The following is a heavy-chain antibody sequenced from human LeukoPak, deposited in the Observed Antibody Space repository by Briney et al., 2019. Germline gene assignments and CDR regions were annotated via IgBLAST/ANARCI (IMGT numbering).Heavy chain of an antibody. V-gene: IGHV1-69*01. CDR3: ARDDGWLRIDY. CDR2: TITIFGTA. CDR1: GGTFSSYA. Sequence: SVKIYCKASGGTFSSYAISLVRQAPGQGLEWIGVTITIFGTANYAQKFHGRVMITADDSPSTAYIDLGSLISVEQAVNDFARDDGWLRIDYCSQGTLVIVSS. J-gene: IGHJ4*02. D-gene: IGHD5-12*01.